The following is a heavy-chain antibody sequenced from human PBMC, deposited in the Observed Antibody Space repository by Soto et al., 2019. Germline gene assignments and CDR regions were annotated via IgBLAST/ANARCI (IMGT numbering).Heavy chain of an antibody. CDR2: IGTAGDT. J-gene: IGHJ4*02. Sequence: EVQLVESGGGLVQPGGSLRLSCAASGFTFSSYDMHWVRQATGKGLEWVSPIGTAGDTYYPGSVKGRFTISRENAKKSLYLQMNRRRAEDTAVYYCARRGYSYGSRGSSYYFDYWGQGTLVTVSS. V-gene: IGHV3-13*01. D-gene: IGHD5-18*01. CDR3: ARRGYSYGSRGSSYYFDY. CDR1: GFTFSSYD.